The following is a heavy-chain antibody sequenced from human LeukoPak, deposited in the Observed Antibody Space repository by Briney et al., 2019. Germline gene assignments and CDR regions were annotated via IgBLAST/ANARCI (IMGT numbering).Heavy chain of an antibody. V-gene: IGHV3-33*01. CDR3: AREAYCSGGSCYLYYFDY. D-gene: IGHD2-15*01. CDR1: GFTFSSYG. Sequence: GGSLRLSCAASGFTFSSYGMHWVRQAPGKGLEWVAVIWYDGSNKYYADSVKGRFTIFRGNSKNTLYLQMNSLRAEDTVVYYCAREAYCSGGSCYLYYFDYWGQGTLVTVSS. CDR2: IWYDGSNK. J-gene: IGHJ4*02.